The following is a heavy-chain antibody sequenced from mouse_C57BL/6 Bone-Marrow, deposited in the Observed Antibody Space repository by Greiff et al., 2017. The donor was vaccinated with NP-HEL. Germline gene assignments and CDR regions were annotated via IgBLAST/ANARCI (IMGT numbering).Heavy chain of an antibody. CDR2: ISSGGSYT. CDR1: GFTFSSYG. J-gene: IGHJ3*01. V-gene: IGHV5-6*01. Sequence: LMESGGDLVKPGGSLKLSCAASGFTFSSYGMSWVRQTPDKRLEWVATISSGGSYTYYPDSVKGRFTISRDNAKNTLYLQMSSLKSEDTAMYYCARGGFAYWGQGTLVTVSA. CDR3: ARGGFAY.